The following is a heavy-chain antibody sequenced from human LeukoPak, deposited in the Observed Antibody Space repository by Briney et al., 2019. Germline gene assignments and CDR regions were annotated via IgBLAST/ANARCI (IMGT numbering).Heavy chain of an antibody. CDR3: ARANYYGSGKKDLDY. CDR2: MNPNSGNT. Sequence: GASVKLSCTSSAYTFTTYDITWVRQAPGQGLEWMGWMNPNSGNTGYAQKFQGRVTMTRNTSMSTAYMELNSLRSEDTAVYYCARANYYGSGKKDLDYWGQGTLVTVSS. J-gene: IGHJ4*02. D-gene: IGHD3-10*01. CDR1: AYTFTTYD. V-gene: IGHV1-8*01.